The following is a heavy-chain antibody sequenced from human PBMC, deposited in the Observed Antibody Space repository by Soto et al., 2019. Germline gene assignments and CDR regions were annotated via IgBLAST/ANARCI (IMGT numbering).Heavy chain of an antibody. CDR3: IPRRVNGGMDH. V-gene: IGHV2-5*01. J-gene: IGHJ4*02. CDR1: GFSLSTSGVG. Sequence: SGPTLVNPTQTLTLTCTFSGFSLSTSGVGVGCVRQPPGKALEWLAVTHWNDDNHYTSSLKTRLTVTKDITKNQVVFTMTNMDPVDTGTYYFIPRRVNGGMDHWGPGILVTVSS. CDR2: THWNDDN.